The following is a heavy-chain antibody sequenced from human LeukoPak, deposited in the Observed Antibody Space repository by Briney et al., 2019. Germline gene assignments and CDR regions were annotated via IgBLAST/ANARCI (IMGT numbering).Heavy chain of an antibody. CDR1: GYTFTSYY. V-gene: IGHV1-46*01. Sequence: ASVKVSCNASGYTFTSYYMHWVRQAPGQGLEWMGIINPSGGSTSYAQKFQGRVTMTRDTSTSTVYMELSSLRSEDTAVYYCARVSGIAAAGANADFDYWGQGTLVTVSS. CDR3: ARVSGIAAAGANADFDY. D-gene: IGHD6-13*01. CDR2: INPSGGST. J-gene: IGHJ4*02.